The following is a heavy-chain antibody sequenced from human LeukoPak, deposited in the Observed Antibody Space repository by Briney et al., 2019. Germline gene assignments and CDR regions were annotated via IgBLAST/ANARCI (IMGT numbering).Heavy chain of an antibody. J-gene: IGHJ5*02. Sequence: GASVKVSCKASGYTFTSYGISWVRQAPGQGLEWMGWISAYNGNTNYAQKLQGRVTMTTDTSTSTAYMQLRSLRSDDTAVYYCARDRVDYYGSGSYSSGWFDPWGQGTLVTVSS. V-gene: IGHV1-18*01. CDR2: ISAYNGNT. D-gene: IGHD3-10*01. CDR1: GYTFTSYG. CDR3: ARDRVDYYGSGSYSSGWFDP.